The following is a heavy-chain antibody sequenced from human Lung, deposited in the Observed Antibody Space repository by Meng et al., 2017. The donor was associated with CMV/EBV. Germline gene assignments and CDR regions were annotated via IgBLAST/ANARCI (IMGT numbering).Heavy chain of an antibody. D-gene: IGHD5-18*01. CDR1: GFTFDDYT. Sequence: GGSXKIXCAASGFTFDDYTMHWVRQAPGKGLEWVSLISWDGGSTYYADSVKGRFTISRDNSKNSLYLQMNSRRTEDTALYYCAKAGHVDTYSGMDVWDQGSXVTVAS. J-gene: IGHJ6*02. CDR3: AKAGHVDTYSGMDV. CDR2: ISWDGGST. V-gene: IGHV3-43*01.